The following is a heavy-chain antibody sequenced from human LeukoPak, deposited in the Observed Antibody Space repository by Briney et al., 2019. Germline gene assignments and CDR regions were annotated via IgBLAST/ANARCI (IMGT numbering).Heavy chain of an antibody. D-gene: IGHD2-2*01. V-gene: IGHV3-7*01. CDR2: RNEDGNRK. CDR1: GFTFSRYW. CDR3: ARGCTTTSCYDY. J-gene: IGHJ4*02. Sequence: GGSLRXSCTASGFTFSRYWMSWVRQAPGKGLEWVANRNEDGNRKYYVDSVKGRFTISRDNAKNSLYLHMNSLRAEDTAVYYCARGCTTTSCYDYWGQGTLVTVSS.